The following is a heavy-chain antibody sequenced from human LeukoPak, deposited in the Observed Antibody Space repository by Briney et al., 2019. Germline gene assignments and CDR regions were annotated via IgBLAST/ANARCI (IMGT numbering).Heavy chain of an antibody. D-gene: IGHD3-10*01. J-gene: IGHJ6*03. CDR2: INRSGST. CDR1: GGSFSGYY. CDR3: ARIRRLGSGSYHNFAYYYYYMDV. Sequence: SETLSLTCAVYGGSFSGYYWSWIRQPPGKGLEWIGEINRSGSTNYNPSLKSRVTISVDTSKNQFSLKPSSVTAAATAVYYCARIRRLGSGSYHNFAYYYYYMDVWGKGTTVTVSS. V-gene: IGHV4-34*01.